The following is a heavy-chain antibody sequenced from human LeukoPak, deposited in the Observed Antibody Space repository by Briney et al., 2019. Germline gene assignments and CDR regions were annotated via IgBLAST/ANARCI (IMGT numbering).Heavy chain of an antibody. CDR2: INPNSGGT. V-gene: IGHV1-2*02. CDR1: GYTFTGYY. D-gene: IGHD2-15*01. Sequence: ASVKVSCKASGYTFTGYYMHWVRQAPGQGLEWMGWINPNSGGTNYAQKFQGRVTMTRDTSISTAYMELSRLRSDDTAVYYCARVIRWVAPFDYWSQGTLVTVSS. J-gene: IGHJ4*02. CDR3: ARVIRWVAPFDY.